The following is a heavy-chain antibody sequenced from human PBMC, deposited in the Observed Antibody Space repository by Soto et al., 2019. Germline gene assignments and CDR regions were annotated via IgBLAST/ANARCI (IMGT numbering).Heavy chain of an antibody. CDR1: GGSFSSHA. D-gene: IGHD3-16*02. CDR3: ASGEDDDYRYPNNDGFDI. Sequence: ASVKVSCKASGGSFSSHAITWVRQAPGQGLEWMGRIIPILGITNYAQKFQGRVTITADKSTSTAYMDLSSLRSEDTAMYYCASGEDDDYRYPNNDGFDIWGQGTKVTVSS. V-gene: IGHV1-69*04. J-gene: IGHJ3*02. CDR2: IIPILGIT.